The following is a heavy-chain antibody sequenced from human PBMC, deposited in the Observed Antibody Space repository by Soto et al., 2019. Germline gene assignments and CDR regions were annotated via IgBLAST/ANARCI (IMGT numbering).Heavy chain of an antibody. CDR1: GGTFSSYA. CDR2: IIPIFGSA. CDR3: ARDGRCWWPYYYYYGMDV. Sequence: QVQLVQSGAEVKKPGSSVKVSCKASGGTFSSYAISWVRQAPGQGLEWMGGIIPIFGSANYAQKFQGRVTITADESTSTAYRELSSLRSEDTAVYYWARDGRCWWPYYYYYGMDVWGQGTTVTVSS. V-gene: IGHV1-69*12. D-gene: IGHD2-8*02. J-gene: IGHJ6*02.